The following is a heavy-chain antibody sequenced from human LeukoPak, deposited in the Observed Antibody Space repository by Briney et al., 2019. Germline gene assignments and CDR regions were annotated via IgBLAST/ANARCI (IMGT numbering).Heavy chain of an antibody. V-gene: IGHV3-23*01. CDR2: ISGSGGST. CDR1: GFTFSSYA. D-gene: IGHD2-2*01. Sequence: GGSLRLSCAASGFTFSSYAMSWVRQAPGKGLEWVSAISGSGGSTYYADSVKGRFTISRDNSKNPLYLQMNSLRAEDTAEYYCAKDGVVVPAAIYEGYYYYMDVWGKGTTVTVSS. CDR3: AKDGVVVPAAIYEGYYYYMDV. J-gene: IGHJ6*03.